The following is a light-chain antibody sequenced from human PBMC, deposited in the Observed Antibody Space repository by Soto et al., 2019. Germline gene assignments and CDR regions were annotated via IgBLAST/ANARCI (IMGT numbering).Light chain of an antibody. V-gene: IGLV2-11*01. CDR2: DVS. Sequence: QYALTQPRSVSGSPGQSVTISCTGTSSDVGDYNYVAWYQQYPGKAPKLVIYDVSKRPSGVPDRFSGSKSGNTASLTISGLQAEDEADYSCGSCAGSSTFWVLGGGTKLTVL. CDR3: GSCAGSSTFWV. J-gene: IGLJ3*02. CDR1: SSDVGDYNY.